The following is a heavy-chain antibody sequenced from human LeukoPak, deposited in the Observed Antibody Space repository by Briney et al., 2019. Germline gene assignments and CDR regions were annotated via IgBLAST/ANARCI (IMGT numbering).Heavy chain of an antibody. CDR2: IYHSGNT. J-gene: IGHJ5*02. Sequence: PSETLSLTCAVSGYSISSGYYWGWIRQPPGKGLEWIGSIYHSGNTYYNPSLKSRVTISVDTSKNQFSLKLSSVTAADTAVYYCASGLSDRYDILSGYYFGPNWFDPWGQGTLVTVSS. CDR3: ASGLSDRYDILSGYYFGPNWFDP. CDR1: GYSISSGYY. D-gene: IGHD3-9*01. V-gene: IGHV4-38-2*01.